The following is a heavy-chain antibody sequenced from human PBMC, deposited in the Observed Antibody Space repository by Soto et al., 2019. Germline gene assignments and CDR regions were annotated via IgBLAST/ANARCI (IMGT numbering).Heavy chain of an antibody. CDR3: PRGPPGWLHPLDH. CDR2: ISSSGCTI. D-gene: IGHD5-12*01. V-gene: IGHV3-11*01. Sequence: QVHLVESGGGLVKPGGSLRLSCAASGFTFSDYYMSWIRQSPGKGLVWVSYISSSGCTIYYADSVKGRFTIARNNSKNSLYLQMNSLRAEDTTVYYWPRGPPGWLHPLDHWGQGNLVPVS. CDR1: GFTFSDYY. J-gene: IGHJ4*02.